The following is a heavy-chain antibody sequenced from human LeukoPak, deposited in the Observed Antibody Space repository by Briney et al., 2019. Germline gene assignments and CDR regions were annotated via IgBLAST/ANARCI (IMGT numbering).Heavy chain of an antibody. J-gene: IGHJ5*02. Sequence: ASVKVSCKASGYTFNNYGISRVRQAPGQGLEWMGWISPYNRNTDYAQKFQGRLTMTTDTSTNTVYMELRNLGYDDTAIYYCARDWGSTTTPNWFDPWGQGTLVTVSS. D-gene: IGHD2-15*01. CDR3: ARDWGSTTTPNWFDP. CDR1: GYTFNNYG. CDR2: ISPYNRNT. V-gene: IGHV1-18*01.